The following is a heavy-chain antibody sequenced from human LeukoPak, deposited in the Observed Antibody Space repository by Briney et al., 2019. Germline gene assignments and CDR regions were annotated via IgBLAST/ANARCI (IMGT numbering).Heavy chain of an antibody. J-gene: IGHJ6*03. D-gene: IGHD4-17*01. CDR3: AKPYGYYYYYVDV. CDR1: GFTFSNSA. V-gene: IGHV3-23*01. CDR2: FSDNGDSA. Sequence: GGSLRLSCAASGFTFSNSAMTWVRQAPGKGLGWVSGFSDNGDSAYYADSVKGRFAISRDNAKNTVYLQMNSLRDEDTAVYYCAKPYGYYYYYVDVWGKGTTVTVSS.